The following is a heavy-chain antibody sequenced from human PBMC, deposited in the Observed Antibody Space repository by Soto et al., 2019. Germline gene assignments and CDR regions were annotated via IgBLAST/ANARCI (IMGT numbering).Heavy chain of an antibody. CDR2: IYHSGST. J-gene: IGHJ4*02. V-gene: IGHV4-59*08. CDR3: ARYFRGVISPFDC. Sequence: SETLSLTCTVSGGSISGYYWSWIRQPPGKGLEWIGYIYHSGSTNYNPSLKSRVTISVDTSKSQFSLKLSSVTAADTAVYYCARYFRGVISPFDCWGQGTLVTVS. CDR1: GGSISGYY. D-gene: IGHD3-10*01.